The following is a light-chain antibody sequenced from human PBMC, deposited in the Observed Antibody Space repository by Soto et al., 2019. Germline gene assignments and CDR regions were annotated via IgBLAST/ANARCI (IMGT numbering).Light chain of an antibody. Sequence: DIQMTQSPSTLSASVGARVTITCRASQNTNSWLAWYQQKPEKAPNLLIYEASILETGVPSRFSGSGSGTEFTLTISSLQPDDFASYHCQQYKSYWTFGQGTKVEIK. CDR3: QQYKSYWT. CDR2: EAS. CDR1: QNTNSW. V-gene: IGKV1-5*03. J-gene: IGKJ1*01.